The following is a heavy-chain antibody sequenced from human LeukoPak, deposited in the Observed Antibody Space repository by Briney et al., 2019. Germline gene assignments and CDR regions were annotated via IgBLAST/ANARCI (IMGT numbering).Heavy chain of an antibody. CDR1: GYTFTSYG. D-gene: IGHD3-22*01. CDR3: ASVHGYYYDSSGYYYLDY. Sequence: GASVKVSCKASGYTFTSYGISWVRQAPGQGLEWMGWISAYNGNTSYAQKLQGRVTMTTDTSTSTAYMELRSLRSDDTAVYYWASVHGYYYDSSGYYYLDYWGQGTLVTVSS. CDR2: ISAYNGNT. J-gene: IGHJ4*02. V-gene: IGHV1-18*01.